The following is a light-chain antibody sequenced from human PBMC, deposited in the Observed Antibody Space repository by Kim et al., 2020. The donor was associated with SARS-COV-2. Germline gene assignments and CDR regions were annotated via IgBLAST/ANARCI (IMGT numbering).Light chain of an antibody. J-gene: IGLJ3*02. CDR3: VAWDDSLNGRV. Sequence: GQRVSVSCSGSSSNIGNNYVHWYHQLAGTAPKLLSYRGNQRPSGVPVRFSGSKSGTSASLAISGLRSEDEADYYCVAWDDSLNGRVFGGGTKLTVL. CDR2: RGN. V-gene: IGLV1-47*01. CDR1: SSNIGNNY.